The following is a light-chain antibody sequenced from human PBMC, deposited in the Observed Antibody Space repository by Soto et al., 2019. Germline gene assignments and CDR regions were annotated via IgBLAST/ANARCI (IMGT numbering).Light chain of an antibody. CDR3: ETWDISLSARV. Sequence: QSALTQPPSVSAAPGQKVTISCSGSNSNIGNYHVSWYQQLPGTAPKLIIYDNDKRPAGIPDRFSGSKSGTSATLGITGLQTGDEADYYCETWDISLSARVFGGGTKVTVL. CDR1: NSNIGNYH. CDR2: DND. J-gene: IGLJ3*02. V-gene: IGLV1-51*01.